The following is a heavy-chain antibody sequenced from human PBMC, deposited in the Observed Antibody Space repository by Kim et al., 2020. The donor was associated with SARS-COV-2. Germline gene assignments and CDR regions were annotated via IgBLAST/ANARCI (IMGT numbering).Heavy chain of an antibody. Sequence: GGSLRLSCAASGFTFSDHYMDWVRQAPGKGLEWVDRTRNKANSYTTEYAASVKGRFTISRDDSKNSLYLQMNSLKTEDTAVYYCARASIGGATGIDYWGQGTLVTVSS. D-gene: IGHD1-26*01. CDR3: ARASIGGATGIDY. CDR2: TRNKANSYTT. CDR1: GFTFSDHY. V-gene: IGHV3-72*01. J-gene: IGHJ4*02.